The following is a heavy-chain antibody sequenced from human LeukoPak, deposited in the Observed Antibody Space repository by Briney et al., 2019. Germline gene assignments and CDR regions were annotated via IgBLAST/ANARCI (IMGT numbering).Heavy chain of an antibody. J-gene: IGHJ5*02. D-gene: IGHD3-16*02. CDR1: GFTLSDYQ. CDR2: ISSSGSSTI. V-gene: IGHV3-11*01. Sequence: PGGSLRLSCAASGFTLSDYQMSWIRQAPGKGLGWVSYISSSGSSTIYYADSVKGGFTISRDNAKNSLYLQMNSLRAEDTAVYYCARSAFGGVIVPTWFDPWGQGTLVTVSS. CDR3: ARSAFGGVIVPTWFDP.